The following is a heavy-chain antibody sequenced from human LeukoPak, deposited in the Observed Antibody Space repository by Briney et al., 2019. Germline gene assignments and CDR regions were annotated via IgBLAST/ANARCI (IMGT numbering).Heavy chain of an antibody. J-gene: IGHJ4*02. CDR2: TSAYNGNT. CDR1: GYTFTSYC. D-gene: IGHD3-10*01. V-gene: IGHV1-18*01. Sequence: ASVTVSCKASGYTFTSYCISWVRQAPGQWLEWMGWTSAYNGNTNYAQKLQGRVTMTTDTSTSTAYMELRSLRSDDTAVYYRARVPPLLWFGESLSFDYWGQGTLVTVSS. CDR3: ARVPPLLWFGESLSFDY.